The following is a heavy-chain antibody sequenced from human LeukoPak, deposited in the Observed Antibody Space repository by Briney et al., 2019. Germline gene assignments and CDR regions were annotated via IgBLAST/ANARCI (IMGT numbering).Heavy chain of an antibody. CDR3: AKINDYGAHDACDF. CDR1: GFSFNSYA. Sequence: PGGSLRLSCAASGFSFNSYAMSWVRQSPGKGLEWVSSLSGSGQNAHHYDSVQGRITISRDNSKNKLFLQMNNLRVEDTAVYYWAKINDYGAHDACDFWGQGTLVTVSS. J-gene: IGHJ4*03. V-gene: IGHV3-23*01. CDR2: LSGSGQNA. D-gene: IGHD4/OR15-4a*01.